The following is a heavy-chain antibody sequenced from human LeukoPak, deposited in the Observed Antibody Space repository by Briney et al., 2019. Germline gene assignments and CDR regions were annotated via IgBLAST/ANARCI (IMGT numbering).Heavy chain of an antibody. D-gene: IGHD6-6*01. Sequence: SQTLSLTCTVSGGSISSGSYYWSWIRQPAGKGLEWIGRIYTSGSTNYNPSLKSRVTISVDTSKNQFSLKLSSVTAADTAVYYCARAHPFIAACPNYYYYYMDVWGKGTTVTVSS. CDR1: GGSISSGSYY. V-gene: IGHV4-61*02. CDR2: IYTSGST. J-gene: IGHJ6*03. CDR3: ARAHPFIAACPNYYYYYMDV.